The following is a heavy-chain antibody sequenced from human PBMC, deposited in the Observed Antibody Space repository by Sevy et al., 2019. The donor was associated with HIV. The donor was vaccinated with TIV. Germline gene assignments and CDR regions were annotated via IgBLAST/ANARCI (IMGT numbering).Heavy chain of an antibody. Sequence: ASVKVSCKASGGTISNYAINWVRQAPGQGLEWMGGIIPMFGSANYVQKFQGRVTITADESTSTTYMELSSLRSDDTAVYYCARSISWYASFDSWGQGTLVTVSS. CDR3: ARSISWYASFDS. J-gene: IGHJ4*02. V-gene: IGHV1-69*13. CDR1: GGTISNYA. CDR2: IIPMFGSA. D-gene: IGHD6-13*01.